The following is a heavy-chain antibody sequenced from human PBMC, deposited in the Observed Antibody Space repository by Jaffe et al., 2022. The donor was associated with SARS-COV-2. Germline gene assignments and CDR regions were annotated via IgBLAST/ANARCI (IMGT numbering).Heavy chain of an antibody. CDR2: ISSSGSTI. CDR1: GFTFSDYY. CDR3: ARDIPADYDILTGPYDAFDI. Sequence: QVQLVESGGGLVKPGGSLRLSCAASGFTFSDYYMSWIRQAPGKGLEWVSYISSSGSTIYYADSVKGRFTISRDNAKNSLYLQMNSLRAEDTAVYYCARDIPADYDILTGPYDAFDIWGQGTMVTVSS. V-gene: IGHV3-11*01. D-gene: IGHD3-9*01. J-gene: IGHJ3*02.